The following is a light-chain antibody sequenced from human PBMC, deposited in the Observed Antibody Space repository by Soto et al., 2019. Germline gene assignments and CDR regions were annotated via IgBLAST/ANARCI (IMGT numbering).Light chain of an antibody. CDR2: DAS. J-gene: IGKJ1*01. V-gene: IGKV1-5*01. CDR1: QSLGIW. CDR3: QEYNSYSGT. Sequence: DIQMTHSPSTLSASVGDRVTITFRASQSLGIWLALHQQKPGKAPKLLIYDASTLKSGVPSRFSGSGSGTKFTLTISSMQPDDFANYYCQEYNSYSGTFGQGTKVDIK.